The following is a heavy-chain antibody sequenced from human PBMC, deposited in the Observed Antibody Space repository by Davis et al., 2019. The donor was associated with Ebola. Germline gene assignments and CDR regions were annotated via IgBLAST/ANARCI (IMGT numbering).Heavy chain of an antibody. V-gene: IGHV4-59*08. CDR1: GGSISSYY. J-gene: IGHJ6*02. CDR2: IYYSGST. CDR3: ARQHRHYGMDV. Sequence: ETLSLTCTVSGGSISSYYWSWIRQPPGKGLEWIGYIYYSGSTNYNPSLKSRVTISVDTSKNQFSLKLSSVTAADTAVYYCARQHRHYGMDVWGQGTTVTVSS.